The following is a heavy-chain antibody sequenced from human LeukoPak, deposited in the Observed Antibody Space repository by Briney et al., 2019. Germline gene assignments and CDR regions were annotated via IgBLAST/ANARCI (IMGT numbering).Heavy chain of an antibody. CDR3: ARPLMYYYGSETYFWFDP. J-gene: IGHJ5*02. D-gene: IGHD3-10*01. CDR1: GFTFTTYW. Sequence: GGSLRLSCAASGFTFTTYWMGWVRQAPGKGLEWVANIKQDGSEQYYVDSVKGRCTISRDNAKKSLSIKMNSLRAEDTAVYYCARPLMYYYGSETYFWFDPWGQGTLVTVSS. CDR2: IKQDGSEQ. V-gene: IGHV3-7*01.